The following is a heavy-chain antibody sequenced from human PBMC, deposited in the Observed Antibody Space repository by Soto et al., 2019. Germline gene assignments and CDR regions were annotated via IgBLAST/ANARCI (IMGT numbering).Heavy chain of an antibody. CDR3: AREGHDYDFWSGFAFDI. Sequence: QVQLVESGGGVVQPGRSLRLSCAASGFTFSSYGMHWVRQAPGKGLEWVAVIWYDGSNKYYADSVKGRFTISRDNSKNTLYLQMNSLGAEDTAVYYCAREGHDYDFWSGFAFDIWGQGTMVTVAS. CDR2: IWYDGSNK. J-gene: IGHJ3*02. D-gene: IGHD3-3*01. CDR1: GFTFSSYG. V-gene: IGHV3-33*01.